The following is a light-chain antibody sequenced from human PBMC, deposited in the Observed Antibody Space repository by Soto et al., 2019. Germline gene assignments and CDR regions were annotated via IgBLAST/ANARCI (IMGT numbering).Light chain of an antibody. CDR1: QSVTSN. V-gene: IGKV3-15*01. Sequence: DIVLTQSPGTLSLSPGERATLSCRASQSVTSNYLAWYQQKPGQAPRLLIYGASTRATGIPARFSGRGSGTEFTLTISSLQSEDFAVYYCQQYNDWPPVTFGGGTKVEIK. J-gene: IGKJ4*01. CDR3: QQYNDWPPVT. CDR2: GAS.